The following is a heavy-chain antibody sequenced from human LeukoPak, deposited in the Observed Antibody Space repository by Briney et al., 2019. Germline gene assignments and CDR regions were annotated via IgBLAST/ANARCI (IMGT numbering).Heavy chain of an antibody. D-gene: IGHD3-16*01. CDR1: GFTFSSYA. Sequence: PGGSLRLSCAASGFTFSSYAMHWVRQAPGKGLEWVAVISYDGSNKYYADSVKGRFTISRDNSKNTLYLQMNSLRAEDTAVYYCAREWVEGEYYFDYWGQGTLVTVSS. CDR2: ISYDGSNK. J-gene: IGHJ4*02. CDR3: AREWVEGEYYFDY. V-gene: IGHV3-30*01.